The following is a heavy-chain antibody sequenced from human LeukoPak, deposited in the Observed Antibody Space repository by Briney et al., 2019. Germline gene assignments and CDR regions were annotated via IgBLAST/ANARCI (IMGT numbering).Heavy chain of an antibody. J-gene: IGHJ6*02. CDR2: IYSGGST. Sequence: GGSLRLSCAASGFTVSSNYMSWVRQAPGKGLEWVSVIYSGGSTYYADSVKGRFTVSRDNAKNSLYLQMNSLRAEDTAVYYCARVWGSFPDVWGQGTTVTVSS. CDR1: GFTVSSNY. CDR3: ARVWGSFPDV. D-gene: IGHD3-16*01. V-gene: IGHV3-53*01.